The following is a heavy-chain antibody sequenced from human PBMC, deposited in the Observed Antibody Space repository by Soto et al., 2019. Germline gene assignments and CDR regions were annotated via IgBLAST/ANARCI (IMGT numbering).Heavy chain of an antibody. D-gene: IGHD2-2*01. J-gene: IGHJ4*02. V-gene: IGHV3-7*04. CDR2: IKEDGSEK. Sequence: GGSLRLSCAASAFTFRNYWMSWVRQAPGKGLECVAKIKEDGSEKYYVDSVKGRFTISRDNAKNSVYLQMNSLTAEDTAVYYCARASSSTSGAIDYWGQGTLVTVS. CDR3: ARASSSTSGAIDY. CDR1: AFTFRNYW.